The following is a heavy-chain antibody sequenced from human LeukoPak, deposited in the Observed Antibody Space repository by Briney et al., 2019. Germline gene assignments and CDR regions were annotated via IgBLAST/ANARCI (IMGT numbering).Heavy chain of an antibody. CDR3: TRWYYGSGTYYSALGY. Sequence: GGSLRLSCTASGFTFGDYGMSWFRQAPGKGLEWIGFIRSKAYGGATECAASVKGRFTISRDDSKSIAYLQVSSLRTEDTAVYYCTRWYYGSGTYYSALGYWGQGTLVTVSS. CDR1: GFTFGDYG. J-gene: IGHJ4*02. V-gene: IGHV3-49*03. CDR2: IRSKAYGGAT. D-gene: IGHD3-10*01.